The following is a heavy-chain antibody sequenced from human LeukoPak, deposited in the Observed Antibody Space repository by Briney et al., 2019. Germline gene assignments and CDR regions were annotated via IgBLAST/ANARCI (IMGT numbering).Heavy chain of an antibody. V-gene: IGHV3-74*01. D-gene: IGHD3-9*01. CDR2: ISGYGRNI. CDR3: TRDLMDYDVSTGLHHYYMDV. J-gene: IGHJ6*02. CDR1: GFTFSSYW. Sequence: GESLSLSCGASGFTFSSYWWHWVRKAPRKGLVWVSRISGYGRNINYADSVRGRFTISRDNAKNTLYLQMNTLRVEDTAVYYCTRDLMDYDVSTGLHHYYMDVWGQGTTVTVSS.